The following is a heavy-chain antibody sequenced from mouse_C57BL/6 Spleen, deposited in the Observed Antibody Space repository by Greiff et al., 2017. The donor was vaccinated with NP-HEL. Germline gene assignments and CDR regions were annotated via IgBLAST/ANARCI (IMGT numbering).Heavy chain of an antibody. J-gene: IGHJ1*03. CDR1: GFTFSSYG. CDR2: ISSGGSYT. Sequence: EVMLVESGGDLVKPGGSLKLSCAASGFTFSSYGMSWVRQTPDKRLEWVATISSGGSYTYYPDSVKGRFTISRDNAKNTMYLQMSSLKSEDTAMDYCARHYYGRDNWYFDVRGTGTTVTVSS. D-gene: IGHD1-1*01. V-gene: IGHV5-6*01. CDR3: ARHYYGRDNWYFDV.